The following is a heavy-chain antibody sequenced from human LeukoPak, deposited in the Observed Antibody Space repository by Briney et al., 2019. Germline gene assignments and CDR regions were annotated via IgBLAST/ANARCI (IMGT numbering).Heavy chain of an antibody. CDR1: GGSFSGYY. Sequence: PSETLSLTCAVYGGSFSGYYWSWIRQPPGKGLEWIGEINHSGSTNYNPSLKSRVTISVDTSKNQFSLKLSSVTAADTAVYYCARDLEGYSSGWYSVHQYYGMDVWGQGTTVTVSS. V-gene: IGHV4-34*01. J-gene: IGHJ6*02. D-gene: IGHD6-19*01. CDR2: INHSGST. CDR3: ARDLEGYSSGWYSVHQYYGMDV.